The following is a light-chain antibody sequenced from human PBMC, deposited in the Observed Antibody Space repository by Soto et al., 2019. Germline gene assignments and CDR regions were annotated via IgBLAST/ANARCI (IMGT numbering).Light chain of an antibody. CDR1: SSDVGGYNY. J-gene: IGLJ2*01. CDR3: RSYTSSSTLVV. V-gene: IGLV2-14*01. Sequence: QSALTQPASVSGSPGQSITISCTGTSSDVGGYNYVSWYQQHPGKAPKLMIYEVSNRPSGVSNRFSGSKSGNTASLTITGLQAEDEADYSCRSYTSSSTLVVFGGGTKVTVL. CDR2: EVS.